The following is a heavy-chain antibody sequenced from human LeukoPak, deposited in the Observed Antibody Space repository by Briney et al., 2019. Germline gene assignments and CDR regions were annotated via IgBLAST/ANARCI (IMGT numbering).Heavy chain of an antibody. CDR3: AKGSKAVVFTRDHYMDV. Sequence: GGSLRLSCVGSGFTLSGFAMIWVRQAPGKGLQWVSAISGPSSHTYYADSVRGRFTISRDNSKSTLYLQMNSLRAEDTAVYYCAKGSKAVVFTRDHYMDVWGKGTTVTVSS. J-gene: IGHJ6*03. CDR2: ISGPSSHT. CDR1: GFTLSGFA. D-gene: IGHD3-22*01. V-gene: IGHV3-23*01.